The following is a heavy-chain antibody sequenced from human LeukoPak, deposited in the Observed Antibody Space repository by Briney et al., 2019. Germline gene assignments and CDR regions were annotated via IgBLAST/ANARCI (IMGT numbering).Heavy chain of an antibody. V-gene: IGHV3-23*01. D-gene: IGHD5-18*01. CDR3: VKGLRSYGYSLFGY. CDR2: ISGGGEPS. J-gene: IGHJ4*02. Sequence: GGSLRLSCVASGFTFSNHAMNWVRQAPGERLEWVSVISGGGEPSYYADSVKGRFTISRDNSKNTIYLQMNSLGAEDTAVYYCVKGLRSYGYSLFGYWGQGSLVTVSS. CDR1: GFTFSNHA.